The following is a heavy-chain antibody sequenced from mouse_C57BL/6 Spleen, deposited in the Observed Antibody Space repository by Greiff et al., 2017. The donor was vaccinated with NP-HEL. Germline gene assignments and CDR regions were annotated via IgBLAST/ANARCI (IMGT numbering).Heavy chain of an antibody. Sequence: QVQLQHPGAELVKPGASVKLSCKASGYTFTSYWMHWVKQRPGRGLEWIGRIDPNSGGTKYNEKFKSKATLTVDKPSSTAYMQLSSLTSEDSAVYYCARSALDGYYDAMDYWGQGTSVTVSS. CDR1: GYTFTSYW. V-gene: IGHV1-72*01. CDR2: IDPNSGGT. J-gene: IGHJ4*01. CDR3: ARSALDGYYDAMDY. D-gene: IGHD2-3*01.